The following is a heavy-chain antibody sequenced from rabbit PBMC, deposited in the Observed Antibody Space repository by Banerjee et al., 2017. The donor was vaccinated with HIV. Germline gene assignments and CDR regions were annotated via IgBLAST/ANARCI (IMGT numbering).Heavy chain of an antibody. V-gene: IGHV1S47*01. CDR1: GFDFSTYG. D-gene: IGHD7-1*01. CDR3: VRGVIRFTL. CDR2: INPLFGGT. J-gene: IGHJ4*01. Sequence: QEQLVESGGGLVQPGGSLKLSCKASGFDFSTYGVSWVRQAPGKGLEWIGYINPLFGGTNYANWVNGRFTISRENTQNTVYLQLNSLTAADTATYFCVRGVIRFTLWGPGTLVTVS.